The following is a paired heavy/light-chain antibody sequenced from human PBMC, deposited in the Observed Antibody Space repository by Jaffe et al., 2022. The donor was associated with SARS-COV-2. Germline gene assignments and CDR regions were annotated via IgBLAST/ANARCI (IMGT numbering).Light chain of an antibody. Sequence: EIVVTQSPATLSVSPGERVTLPCRASQNVAINLAWYQQKPGQAPRLLIYDASTRIPTIPARFSGSGSGTEFTLTISSLQSEDFAVYYCQQYSDWPRTFGQGTKVEVK. CDR1: QNVAIN. V-gene: IGKV3-15*01. J-gene: IGKJ1*01. CDR3: QQYSDWPRT. CDR2: DAS.
Heavy chain of an antibody. CDR2: INQDGSEK. CDR3: VRGHKGFEI. Sequence: EAQLVESGGGLVQPGGSLRLSCEGSGLAFSRFWMCWVRQVAGKGPEWVANINQDGSEKYYVDSVKGRFTISKDNARNSLSLQMNSLRGDDTAVYYCVRGHKGFEIWGQGTTVTVSS. V-gene: IGHV3-7*03. J-gene: IGHJ6*02. CDR1: GLAFSRFW.